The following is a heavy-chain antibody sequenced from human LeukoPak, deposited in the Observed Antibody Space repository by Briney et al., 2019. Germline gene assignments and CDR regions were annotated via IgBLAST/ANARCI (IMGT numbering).Heavy chain of an antibody. CDR2: IPYDGSNK. CDR1: GFTFSYYA. CDR3: ARGNTAMVT. J-gene: IGHJ4*02. V-gene: IGHV3-30-3*01. D-gene: IGHD5-18*01. Sequence: GGSLRLSCAASGFTFSYYALHWVRQAPGKGLEWVAVIPYDGSNKYYADSVKGRFTISRDNSKNTLYLQMNSLRAEDTAVYYCARGNTAMVTWGQGTLVTVSS.